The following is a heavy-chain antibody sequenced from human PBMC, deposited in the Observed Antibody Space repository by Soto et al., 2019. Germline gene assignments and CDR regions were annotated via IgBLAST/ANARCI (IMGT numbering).Heavy chain of an antibody. J-gene: IGHJ1*01. Sequence: EVQLVESGGGLVQPGRSLRLSCAASGFTFDDYAMHWVRQAPGKGLEWVSGISWNSGSIGYADSVKGRFTISRDNAKNSLYLQMSSLRAKDTALYYCAKDSGSGVVPGGTGSLRHWGQGTLVTVSS. CDR3: AKDSGSGVVPGGTGSLRH. CDR2: ISWNSGSI. V-gene: IGHV3-9*01. D-gene: IGHD3-3*01. CDR1: GFTFDDYA.